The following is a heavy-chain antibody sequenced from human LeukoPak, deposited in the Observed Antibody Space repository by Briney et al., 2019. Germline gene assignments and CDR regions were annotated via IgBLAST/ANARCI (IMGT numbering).Heavy chain of an antibody. D-gene: IGHD2-21*01. Sequence: GGSLRLSCVGSGFTFSAYEMNWVRQAPGKGLEWISYISANGGSSSYADAVKGRFFISRDNAKQSLYLQMDSLRVEDTAVYYWAKVKGGASPPPRVESWGPGVLVSVSS. CDR2: ISANGGSS. V-gene: IGHV3-48*03. CDR1: GFTFSAYE. CDR3: AKVKGGASPPPRVES. J-gene: IGHJ5*01.